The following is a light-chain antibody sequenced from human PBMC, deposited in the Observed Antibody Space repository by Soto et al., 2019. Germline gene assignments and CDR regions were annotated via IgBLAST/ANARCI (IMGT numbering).Light chain of an antibody. J-gene: IGLJ1*01. CDR3: SAYKTSRTYV. Sequence: QSVLTQPASVSGSPGQSITISCTGTSSDIGTYNYVSWYQHHPGKAPKVMIYEVNNRPSGVSDRFSGSKSGNTASLTISGLQAEDEADYYCSAYKTSRTYVFGTGTKLTVL. CDR1: SSDIGTYNY. CDR2: EVN. V-gene: IGLV2-14*01.